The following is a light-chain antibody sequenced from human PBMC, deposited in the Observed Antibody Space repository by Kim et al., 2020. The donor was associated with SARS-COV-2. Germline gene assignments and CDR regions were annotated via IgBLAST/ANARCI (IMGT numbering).Light chain of an antibody. CDR1: QSVSSS. CDR2: DAS. CDR3: QQLSDGNT. Sequence: ETVLTQSPAILSLSPGERATLSCRASQSVSSSLAWYQQKPGQAPRLLIYDASNRATGIPARFSGSGSGTDFTLTISSLEPEDFAVYYCQQLSDGNTFGQGTKLEI. V-gene: IGKV3-11*01. J-gene: IGKJ2*01.